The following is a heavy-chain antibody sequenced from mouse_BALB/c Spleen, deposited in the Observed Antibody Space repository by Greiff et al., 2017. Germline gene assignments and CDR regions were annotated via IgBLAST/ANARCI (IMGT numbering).Heavy chain of an antibody. V-gene: IGHV1S29*02. J-gene: IGHJ2*01. Sequence: EVQLQQSGPELVKPGASVKISCKASGYTFTDYNMHWVKQSHGKSLEWIGYIYPYNGGTGYNQKFKSKATLTVDNSSSTAYMELRSLTSEDSAVYYCARSDYRYDGLGLDYWGQGTTLTVSS. D-gene: IGHD2-14*01. CDR3: ARSDYRYDGLGLDY. CDR1: GYTFTDYN. CDR2: IYPYNGGT.